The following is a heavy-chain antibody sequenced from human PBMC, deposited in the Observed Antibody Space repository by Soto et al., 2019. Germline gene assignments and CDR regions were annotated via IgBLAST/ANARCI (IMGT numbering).Heavy chain of an antibody. CDR2: IYWDDDK. V-gene: IGHV2-5*02. D-gene: IGHD4-17*01. CDR3: AHAGDYDLLTFDH. CDR1: GFSLSTYHMG. J-gene: IGHJ4*02. Sequence: QITLKASGPTLVRPAQTLTLTCDFSGFSLSTYHMGVAWIRQPPGKALEWLALIYWDDDKRYSPSLKDRLAISKDTSSNQVVLTTTNIDHGDSATYFCAHAGDYDLLTFDHWGPGTLVTVSS.